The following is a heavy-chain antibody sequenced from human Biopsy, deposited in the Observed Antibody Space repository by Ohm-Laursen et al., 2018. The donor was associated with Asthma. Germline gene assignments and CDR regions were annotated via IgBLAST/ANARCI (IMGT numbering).Heavy chain of an antibody. CDR1: GFSFSNFA. D-gene: IGHD6-13*01. CDR3: ARVWQLATLDY. J-gene: IGHJ4*02. CDR2: ISKDASTQ. Sequence: SSLRLSCSASGFSFSNFAIHWVRQAPGKGLEWVGVISKDASTQDYADSVKGRFTMARDNSKNTLDLQMNSLRAEDTAVYYCARVWQLATLDYWGQGTLVTVSA. V-gene: IGHV3-30*07.